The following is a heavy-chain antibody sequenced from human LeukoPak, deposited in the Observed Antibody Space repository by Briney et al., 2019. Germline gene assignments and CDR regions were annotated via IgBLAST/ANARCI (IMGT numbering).Heavy chain of an antibody. J-gene: IGHJ4*02. Sequence: PSETLSLTCTVSGGSISGFFWSWIRQPPGKGLEWIAFVHYSGDTKYNPSLKSRVSLSFDTSKQQFSLRLSSVTAADTAVYYCARVRYCSTNRCYDREFDNWGQGTLVTVSS. D-gene: IGHD2-2*01. CDR2: VHYSGDT. CDR1: GGSISGFF. V-gene: IGHV4-59*01. CDR3: ARVRYCSTNRCYDREFDN.